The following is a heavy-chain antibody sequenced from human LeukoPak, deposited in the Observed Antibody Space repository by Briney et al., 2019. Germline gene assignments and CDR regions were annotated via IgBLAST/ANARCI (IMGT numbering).Heavy chain of an antibody. CDR1: GYTFTGYY. D-gene: IGHD1-14*01. J-gene: IGHJ6*03. CDR3: ARSSGRSPNRDYMDV. Sequence: ASVKVSCKASGYTFTGYYMHWVRQAPGQGLEWMGWINPNSGGTNYAQKFQGRVTMTRDTSISTAYMELSRLRSDDTAVYYCARSSGRSPNRDYMDVWGKGTTVTISS. V-gene: IGHV1-2*02. CDR2: INPNSGGT.